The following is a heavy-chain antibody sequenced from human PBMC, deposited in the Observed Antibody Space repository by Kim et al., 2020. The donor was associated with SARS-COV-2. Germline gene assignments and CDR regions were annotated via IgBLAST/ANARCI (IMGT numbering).Heavy chain of an antibody. CDR1: GGSFNDYY. Sequence: SETLSLTCAVYGGSFNDYYWSWIRQPPGKGLEWIGEINHSGSTNYNPSLRSRVIISVDKSKNQFSLKLSSVTAADTAVYYCAGGQDVDSGRYGGMDVWG. CDR2: INHSGST. D-gene: IGHD3-10*01. V-gene: IGHV4-34*01. CDR3: AGGQDVDSGRYGGMDV. J-gene: IGHJ6*02.